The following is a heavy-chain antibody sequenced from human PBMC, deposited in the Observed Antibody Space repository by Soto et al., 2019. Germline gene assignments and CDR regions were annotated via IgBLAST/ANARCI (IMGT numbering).Heavy chain of an antibody. J-gene: IGHJ2*01. CDR1: GYTFTSYD. Sequence: QVQLVQSGAEVKKPGASVKVSCKASGYTFTSYDINWVRQATGQGLEGMGWMNPNSGNTGYAQKFQGRVTMTRHTSISTAYMELSSLRSEATAVYYCARGRGFYWYFDLWGRGTLVTVSS. CDR2: MNPNSGNT. CDR3: ARGRGFYWYFDL. V-gene: IGHV1-8*01.